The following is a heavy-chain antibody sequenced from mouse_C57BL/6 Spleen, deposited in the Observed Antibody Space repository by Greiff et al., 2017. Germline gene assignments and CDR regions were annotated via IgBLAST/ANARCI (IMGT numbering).Heavy chain of an antibody. CDR2: IDPANGNT. D-gene: IGHD3-2*02. Sequence: EVMLVESVAELVRPGASVKLSCTASGFNIKNTYMHWVKQRPEQGLEWIGRIDPANGNTKYAPKFQGKATITADTSSNTAYLQLSSLTSEDTAIYYCARSPAQAQAQAFDYWGQGTTLTVSS. J-gene: IGHJ2*01. CDR3: ARSPAQAQAQAFDY. V-gene: IGHV14-3*01. CDR1: GFNIKNTY.